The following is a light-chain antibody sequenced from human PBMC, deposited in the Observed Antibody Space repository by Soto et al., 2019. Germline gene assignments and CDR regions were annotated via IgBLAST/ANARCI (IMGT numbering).Light chain of an antibody. V-gene: IGLV2-11*01. CDR3: FSYGANYDV. CDR1: SSDVGTYNY. CDR2: DVS. Sequence: QSALTQPRSVFGSPGQSVTISCTGTSSDVGTYNYVSWYQQHPGEAPKLMIFDVSERPSGVPDRFSGSKSGNTASLTISGLQAGDDADYYCFSYGANYDVFGTGTKATVL. J-gene: IGLJ1*01.